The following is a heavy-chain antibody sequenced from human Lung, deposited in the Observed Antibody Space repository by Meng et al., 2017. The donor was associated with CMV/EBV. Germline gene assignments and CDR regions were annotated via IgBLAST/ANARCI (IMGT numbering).Heavy chain of an antibody. CDR1: GYSITNRNW. D-gene: IGHD3-10*01. CDR3: LRRSGGSV. CDR2: IPQRGSS. J-gene: IGHJ1*01. Sequence: HVRLPESGPALVHPSETLSLPCAVSGYSITNRNWWAWVRQPPGKGLEWMGEIPQRGSSADNPARKRRGRRARHKANNQKTMKLTSVTAADTAVYHCLRRSGGSVWGQGTLVTVSS. V-gene: IGHV4-4*02.